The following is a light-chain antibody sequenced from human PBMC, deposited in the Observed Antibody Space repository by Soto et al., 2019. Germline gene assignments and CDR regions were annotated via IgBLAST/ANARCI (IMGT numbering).Light chain of an antibody. CDR1: SSDVGGYNY. Sequence: QSALTQPASVSGSPGQSITISCTGTSSDVGGYNYVSWYQQHPGKAPKLMIYEVSNRPSGVSNRFSGSKSGNTASLTISGIQAEDEADYYCSSYTSSSPDVFGTGTKLTVL. V-gene: IGLV2-14*01. J-gene: IGLJ1*01. CDR2: EVS. CDR3: SSYTSSSPDV.